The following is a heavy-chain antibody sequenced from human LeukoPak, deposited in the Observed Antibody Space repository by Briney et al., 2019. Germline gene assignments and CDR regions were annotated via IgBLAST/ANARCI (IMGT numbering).Heavy chain of an antibody. CDR3: ASPGAPTGFDY. J-gene: IGHJ4*02. CDR1: GFTFSSYS. D-gene: IGHD1-14*01. CDR2: ISSSSSYI. Sequence: GGSLRLSCAASGFTFSSYSMNWVRQAPGKGLEWVSSISSSSSYIYYADSVKGRFTISRDNAKNSLYLQMNSLRAKDTAVYYCASPGAPTGFDYWGQGTLVTASS. V-gene: IGHV3-21*01.